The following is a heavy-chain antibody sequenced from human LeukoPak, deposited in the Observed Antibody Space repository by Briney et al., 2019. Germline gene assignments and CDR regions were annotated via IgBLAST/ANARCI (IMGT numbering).Heavy chain of an antibody. CDR1: GFTFSSYW. J-gene: IGHJ3*02. Sequence: GGSLRLSCAASGFTFSSYWMSWVRQAPGKGLEWVSYISSSGSTIYYADSVKGRFTISRDNAKNSLYLQMNSLRAEDTAVYYCARESQSAYYFDSSGYEDAFDIWGQGTMVTVSS. D-gene: IGHD3-22*01. CDR2: ISSSGSTI. CDR3: ARESQSAYYFDSSGYEDAFDI. V-gene: IGHV3-48*04.